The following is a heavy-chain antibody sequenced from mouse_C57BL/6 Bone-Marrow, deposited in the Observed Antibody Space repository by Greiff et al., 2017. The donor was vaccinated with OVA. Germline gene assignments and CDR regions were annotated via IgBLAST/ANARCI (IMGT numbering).Heavy chain of an antibody. CDR1: GYTFTSYW. J-gene: IGHJ4*01. CDR3: ARAPYYSNYYARDY. Sequence: QVQLQQPGAELVRPGSSVKLSCKASGYTFTSYWMDWVKQRPGQGLEWIGNIYPSDSETHYNQKFKDKATLTVDKSSSTAYMQLSSLTSEDSAVYYCARAPYYSNYYARDYWGQGTSVTVSS. CDR2: IYPSDSET. V-gene: IGHV1-61*01. D-gene: IGHD2-5*01.